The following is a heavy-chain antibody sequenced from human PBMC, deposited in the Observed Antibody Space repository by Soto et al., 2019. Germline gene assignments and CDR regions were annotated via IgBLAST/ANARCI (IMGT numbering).Heavy chain of an antibody. V-gene: IGHV3-30-3*01. CDR2: ISYDGSNK. CDR3: ARVECSSSWYDFGYYYYGMDV. Sequence: QVQLVESGGGVVQPGRSLRLSCAASGFTFSSYAMHWVRQAPGKGLEWVAVISYDGSNKYYADSVKGRFTISRDNSKNTLYLQMNSLRAEDTAVYYCARVECSSSWYDFGYYYYGMDVWGQGTTVTVSS. CDR1: GFTFSSYA. J-gene: IGHJ6*02. D-gene: IGHD6-13*01.